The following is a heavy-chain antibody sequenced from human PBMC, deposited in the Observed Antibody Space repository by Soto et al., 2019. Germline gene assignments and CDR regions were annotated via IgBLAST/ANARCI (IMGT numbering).Heavy chain of an antibody. J-gene: IGHJ4*02. D-gene: IGHD1-7*01. CDR3: ARDTLELLYYFDY. CDR2: INSDGSSA. CDR1: VFTCSNYW. V-gene: IGHV3-74*01. Sequence: GSLRLSCAASVFTCSNYWMHWVRQAPGKGLVWVSRINSDGSSASYADSVKGRFTISRDNAKNTLYLQMNSLRAEDTAVYYCARDTLELLYYFDYWGQGTLVTVSS.